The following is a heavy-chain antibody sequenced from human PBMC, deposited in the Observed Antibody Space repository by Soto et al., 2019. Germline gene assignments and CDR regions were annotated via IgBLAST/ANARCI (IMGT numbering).Heavy chain of an antibody. CDR2: INHSGST. J-gene: IGHJ6*03. D-gene: IGHD2-2*02. V-gene: IGHV4-34*01. Sequence: PSDTLSITFAVYCGSFSGYYWIWIRPPPLKGLEWIGEINHSGSTNYNPSLKSRVTISVDTPKNQFSLKLSSVTAADTAVYYCARGIVVVPAAIDYYYMEVWGKGTTVTVSS. CDR3: ARGIVVVPAAIDYYYMEV. CDR1: CGSFSGYY.